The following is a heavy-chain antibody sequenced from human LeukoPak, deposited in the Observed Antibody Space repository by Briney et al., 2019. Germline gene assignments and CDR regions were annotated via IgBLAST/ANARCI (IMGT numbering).Heavy chain of an antibody. J-gene: IGHJ4*02. D-gene: IGHD3-16*01. CDR3: ARDSLASYDYLWGTNALGY. CDR2: INTNTGNP. CDR1: GYTFTSYA. Sequence: GASVKVSCKASGYTFTSYAMSWVRQAPGQGLEWMGWINTNTGNPTYAQGFTGRFVFSLDTSVSTAYLHISSLKAEDTAVYYCARDSLASYDYLWGTNALGYWGQGTLVTVSS. V-gene: IGHV7-4-1*02.